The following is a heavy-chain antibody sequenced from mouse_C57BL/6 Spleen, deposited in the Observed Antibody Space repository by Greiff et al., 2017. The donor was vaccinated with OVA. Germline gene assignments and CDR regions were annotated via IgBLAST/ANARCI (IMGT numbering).Heavy chain of an antibody. CDR3: ARMPEVYSKGAMDY. D-gene: IGHD2-5*01. J-gene: IGHJ4*01. CDR2: MDPSDRET. Sequence: QVQLKQPGAELVRPGSSVKLSCKASGYTFTSYWMDGVWEGSVQGLEWRGNMDPSDRETHYNQNIKDKATLTVDKSSSTAYMQLSSLTSEDSAVYYCARMPEVYSKGAMDYWGQGTSVTVSS. V-gene: IGHV1-52*01. CDR1: GYTFTSYW.